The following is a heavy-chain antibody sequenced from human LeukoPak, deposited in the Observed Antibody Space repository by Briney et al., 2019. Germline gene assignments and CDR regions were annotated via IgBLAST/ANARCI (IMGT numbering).Heavy chain of an antibody. CDR2: IYPGDSDT. D-gene: IGHD3-22*01. V-gene: IGHV5-51*01. CDR1: VYSFTSYW. CDR3: ARQRRSGYSVDY. J-gene: IGHJ4*02. Sequence: GESLKISCKGPVYSFTSYWIGWVRHMPGKGLGWMGIIYPGDSDTRYSPSFQGQVTISADKSISTAYLQWSSLKASDTAMYYCARQRRSGYSVDYWGQGTLVTVSS.